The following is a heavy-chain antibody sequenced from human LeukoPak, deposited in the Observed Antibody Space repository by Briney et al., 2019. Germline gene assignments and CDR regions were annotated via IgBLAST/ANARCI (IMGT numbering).Heavy chain of an antibody. V-gene: IGHV3-7*01. Sequence: GGSLRLSCADPGFTFSNFWMSWVRQAPGKGLEWVANINQDGTEKYYVDSVKGRFTISRDNAKTSLYLQMSSLRAEDTAVYYCARGKFDFDYWGQGTLVTVSS. CDR1: GFTFSNFW. CDR2: INQDGTEK. D-gene: IGHD3-16*01. CDR3: ARGKFDFDY. J-gene: IGHJ4*02.